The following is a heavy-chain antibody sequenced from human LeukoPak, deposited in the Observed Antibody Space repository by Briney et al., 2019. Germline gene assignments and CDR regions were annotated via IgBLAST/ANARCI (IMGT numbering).Heavy chain of an antibody. CDR2: ISWNSGNI. CDR1: GFTFDDYA. V-gene: IGHV3-9*01. CDR3: AKVTPPYYYGSGTQSDYYFDY. J-gene: IGHJ4*02. D-gene: IGHD3-10*01. Sequence: GGSMRLSCAASGFTFDDYAMHWVRQAPGKGLEWVSGISWNSGNIGYADSVKGRFTISRDNAKNSLYLQMNSLRAEDTALYYCAKVTPPYYYGSGTQSDYYFDYWGQGTLVTVSS.